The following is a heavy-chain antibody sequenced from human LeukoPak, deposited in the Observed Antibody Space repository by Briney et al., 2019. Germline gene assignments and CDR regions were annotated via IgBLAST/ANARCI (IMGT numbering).Heavy chain of an antibody. J-gene: IGHJ5*02. D-gene: IGHD5-18*01. Sequence: PSETLSLTCTVSGGSISSSPYYWGWIRQPPGKGLEWIGSIYYSGTTHYSPSLESRVTISVDTSKNQFSLKLASVTAADTAIYYCAKGAGGFSYYNWFDPWGQGTLVIVSS. CDR3: AKGAGGFSYYNWFDP. CDR1: GGSISSSPYY. V-gene: IGHV4-39*07. CDR2: IYYSGTT.